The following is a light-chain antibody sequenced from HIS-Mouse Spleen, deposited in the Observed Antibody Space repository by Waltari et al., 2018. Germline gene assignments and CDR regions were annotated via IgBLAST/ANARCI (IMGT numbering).Light chain of an antibody. CDR3: QTWGPVV. Sequence: QLVLTQSPSASASLGASVKLTCTLSSGHSSYAIAWHQQQPEKGPRYLMKLNSDGSHSKGDGISDRFSGSSSGAERYLTISSLQSEDGADYYCQTWGPVVFGGGTKLTVL. V-gene: IGLV4-69*01. CDR1: SGHSSYA. J-gene: IGLJ2*01. CDR2: LNSDGSH.